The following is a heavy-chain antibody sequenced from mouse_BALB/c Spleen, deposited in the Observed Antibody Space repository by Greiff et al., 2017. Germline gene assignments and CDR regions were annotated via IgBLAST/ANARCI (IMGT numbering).Heavy chain of an antibody. V-gene: IGHV1-61*01. CDR3: ATDGHYCGSAGFAY. D-gene: IGHD1-1*01. Sequence: QVQLQQSGAELVWPGASVKLSCKASGYTFTSYWLNWVKQRPGQGLEWIGMIDPSDSETHYNQMFKDKATLTVDKSSSTAYMQLSSLTSEDSAVYYCATDGHYCGSAGFAYWGQGTLVTVSA. CDR2: IDPSDSET. J-gene: IGHJ3*01. CDR1: GYTFTSYW.